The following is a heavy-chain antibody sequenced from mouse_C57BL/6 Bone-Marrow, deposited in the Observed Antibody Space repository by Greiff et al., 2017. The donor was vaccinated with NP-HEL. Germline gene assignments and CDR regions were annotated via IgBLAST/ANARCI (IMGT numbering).Heavy chain of an antibody. CDR1: GYTFTSYW. CDR3: ARYRASTGTRAMDY. D-gene: IGHD4-1*02. J-gene: IGHJ4*01. V-gene: IGHV1-7*01. Sequence: VQLQQSGAELAKPGASVKLSCKASGYTFTSYWMHGVTQRSGQGLEWIGYINPSSGYSKYNQMFMDKATLTADKSSSPPYMQLSSLTYEDPTVYYCARYRASTGTRAMDYWGQGTSVTVSS. CDR2: INPSSGYS.